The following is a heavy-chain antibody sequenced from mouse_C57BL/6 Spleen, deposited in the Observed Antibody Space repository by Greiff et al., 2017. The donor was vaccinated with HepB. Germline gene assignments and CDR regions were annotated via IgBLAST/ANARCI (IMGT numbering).Heavy chain of an antibody. CDR1: GYTFTSYW. CDR3: ARSRSYEDAMDY. CDR2: IDPSDSYT. D-gene: IGHD1-1*01. Sequence: QVQLQQPGAELVMPGASVKLSCKASGYTFTSYWMHWVKQRPGQGLEWIGEIDPSDSYTNYNQKFKGKSTLTVDKSSSTAYMQLSSLTSEDSAVYYCARSRSYEDAMDYWGQGTSVTVSS. V-gene: IGHV1-69*01. J-gene: IGHJ4*01.